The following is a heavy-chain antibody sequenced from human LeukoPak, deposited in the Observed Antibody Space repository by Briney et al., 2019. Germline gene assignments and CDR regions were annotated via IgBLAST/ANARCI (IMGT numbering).Heavy chain of an antibody. D-gene: IGHD2-21*02. J-gene: IGHJ3*02. CDR2: IASDGSHT. V-gene: IGHV3-30-3*01. Sequence: GGSLRLSCAASGFTFSNYFMHWVRQAPGKGLEWVADIASDGSHTFYVESVKGRFTISRDNSRNTLYLQMNSLGPEDTAVYFCARERQDTVIHSGAFDIWGQGTMVTVSS. CDR3: ARERQDTVIHSGAFDI. CDR1: GFTFSNYF.